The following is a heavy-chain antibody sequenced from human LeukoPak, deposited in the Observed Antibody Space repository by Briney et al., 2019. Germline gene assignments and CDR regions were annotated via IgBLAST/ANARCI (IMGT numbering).Heavy chain of an antibody. V-gene: IGHV3-53*01. J-gene: IGHJ4*02. D-gene: IGHD6-19*01. CDR2: IYSVGTT. Sequence: GGSLRLSCAASGFTVSSVYMSWVRQAPGKGLEWVSLIYSVGTTYYADSVKGRFTISRDNSKNTLYLQMNSLRAEDTAVYYCASDSSGWYRDYWGQGTLVTVSS. CDR1: GFTVSSVY. CDR3: ASDSSGWYRDY.